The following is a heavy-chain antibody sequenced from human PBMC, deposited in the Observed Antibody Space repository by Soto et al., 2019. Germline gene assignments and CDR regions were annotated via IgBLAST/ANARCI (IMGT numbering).Heavy chain of an antibody. CDR1: GFIFSHYT. J-gene: IGHJ4*02. CDR2: ISDPVTGNT. CDR3: TTWLSAHFDY. V-gene: IGHV3-23*01. Sequence: GGSLRLSCAASGFIFSHYTLNWVRQAPGKGLEWVSTISDPVTGNTHYSESVRGRFTISRDDSRSTIYLQMDNLRADDSAIYYCTTWLSAHFDYWGQGALVTVSS. D-gene: IGHD3-9*01.